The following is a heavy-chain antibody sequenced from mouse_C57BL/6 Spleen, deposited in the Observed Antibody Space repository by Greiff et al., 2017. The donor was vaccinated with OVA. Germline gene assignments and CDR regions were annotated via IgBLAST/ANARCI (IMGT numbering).Heavy chain of an antibody. V-gene: IGHV1-55*01. CDR3: ARQLRLRDAY. CDR2: IYPGSGST. CDR1: GYTFTSYW. D-gene: IGHD3-2*02. J-gene: IGHJ3*01. Sequence: VQLQQPGAELVKPGASVKMSCKASGYTFTSYWITWVKQRPGQGLEWIGDIYPGSGSTNYNEKFKGKATLTADKSSSTAYMQLSSLTSEDSAVYFCARQLRLRDAYWGQGTLVTVSA.